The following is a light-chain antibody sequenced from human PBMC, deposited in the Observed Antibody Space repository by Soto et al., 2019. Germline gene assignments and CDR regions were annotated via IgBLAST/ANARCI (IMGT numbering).Light chain of an antibody. V-gene: IGKV3-11*01. CDR1: QSVSSY. CDR3: QQYNNWPWT. J-gene: IGKJ1*01. CDR2: DAS. Sequence: EIVFTQSPATLPLSPGESATLPFRASQSVSSYLAWYQQKPGQAPRLLIYDASNRATGIPARLSGSGSGTDFTLTISSLEPEDFAVYYCQQYNNWPWTFGQGAKVDIK.